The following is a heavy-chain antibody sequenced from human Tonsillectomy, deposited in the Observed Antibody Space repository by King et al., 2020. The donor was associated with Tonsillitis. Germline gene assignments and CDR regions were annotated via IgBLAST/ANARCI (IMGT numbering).Heavy chain of an antibody. CDR1: GFTFRSYG. CDR2: MSYDGSNE. CDR3: AKDRTVYCGGDCYPFA. Sequence: VQLVESGGGVVQPGRSLRLSCAASGFTFRSYGMHWVRQAPGKGLEWVTLMSYDGSNEYYADSVRGRFTISRDNSNNTLYLQMNSLRAEDTAVYYCAKDRTVYCGGDCYPFAWGQGTLVTVSS. V-gene: IGHV3-30*18. J-gene: IGHJ5*02. D-gene: IGHD2-21*02.